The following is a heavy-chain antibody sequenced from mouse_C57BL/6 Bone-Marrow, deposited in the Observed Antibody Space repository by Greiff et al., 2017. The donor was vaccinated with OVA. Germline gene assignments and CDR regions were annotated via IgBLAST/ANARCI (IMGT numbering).Heavy chain of an antibody. J-gene: IGHJ3*01. V-gene: IGHV5-4*01. CDR1: GFTFSSYA. CDR2: ISDGGSYT. CDR3: ARELGRYWFAY. Sequence: EVKLQESGGGLVKPGGSLKLSCAASGFTFSSYAMSWVRQTPEKRLEWVATISDGGSYTYYPDNVKGRFTISRDNAKNNLYLQMSHLKSKDTAMYYCARELGRYWFAYWGQGTLVTVSA. D-gene: IGHD4-1*01.